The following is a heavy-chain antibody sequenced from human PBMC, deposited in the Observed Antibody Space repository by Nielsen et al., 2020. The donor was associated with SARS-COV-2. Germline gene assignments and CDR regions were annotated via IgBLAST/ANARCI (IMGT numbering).Heavy chain of an antibody. CDR2: ILNSGST. CDR3: ARLYCSSDTCYSLFDYMDD. J-gene: IGHJ6*03. V-gene: IGHV4-59*08. D-gene: IGHD2-2*01. Sequence: SETLSLTCTVSGGSISNNYWSWVRKPPGKGLEWIGYILNSGSTSYNPAFKSRVTISVDTSKKQFSLRLKSVTAADTAVYYCARLYCSSDTCYSLFDYMDDWGRVTTVTVSS. CDR1: GGSISNNY.